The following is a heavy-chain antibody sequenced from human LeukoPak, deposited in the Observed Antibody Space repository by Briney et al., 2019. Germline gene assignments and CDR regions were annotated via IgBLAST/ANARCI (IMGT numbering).Heavy chain of an antibody. CDR1: GFTFSSYG. J-gene: IGHJ6*03. CDR3: ARVPRGAGEFRPYYYMDV. Sequence: GGSLRLSCAASGFTFSSYGMHWVRQAPGKGLEWVAVISYDGSNKYYADSVKGRFTISRDNSKNTLYLQMNSLRAEDTAVYYCARVPRGAGEFRPYYYMDVWGKGTTVTVSS. CDR2: ISYDGSNK. V-gene: IGHV3-30*03. D-gene: IGHD3-10*01.